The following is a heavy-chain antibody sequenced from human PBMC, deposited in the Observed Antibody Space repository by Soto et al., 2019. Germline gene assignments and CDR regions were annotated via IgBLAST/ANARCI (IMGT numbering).Heavy chain of an antibody. V-gene: IGHV1-69*01. CDR2: IIPIFDAT. D-gene: IGHD1-20*01. J-gene: IGHJ5*02. CDR1: GGTFSRHS. CDR3: ARDITGVRGP. Sequence: QVQMVQSGAEVKKPGSSARVSCKVSGGTFSRHSISWVRQAPGQGLEWMGGIIPIFDATQYAQKFQGRHTLSADEYTTTYHIDRSGARHEDTAIYFCARDITGVRGPWGQGTLVTVS.